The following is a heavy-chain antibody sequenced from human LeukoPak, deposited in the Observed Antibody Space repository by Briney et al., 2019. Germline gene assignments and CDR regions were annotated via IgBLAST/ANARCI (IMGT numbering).Heavy chain of an antibody. CDR1: GYTFTSYY. Sequence: ASVKVSCTASGYTFTSYYMHWVRQAPGQGLEWMGIINPSGSGTTYAQRFQGRVTMTRDTSTSTVYMELSSLRSEDTAVYSCARGVATNRYYFDYWGQGTLVTVSS. D-gene: IGHD5-12*01. V-gene: IGHV1-46*01. CDR2: INPSGSGT. J-gene: IGHJ4*02. CDR3: ARGVATNRYYFDY.